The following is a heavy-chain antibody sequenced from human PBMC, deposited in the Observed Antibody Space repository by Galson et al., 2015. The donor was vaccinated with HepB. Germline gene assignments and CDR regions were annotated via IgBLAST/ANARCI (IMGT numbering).Heavy chain of an antibody. CDR1: GFTFSSYA. Sequence: SLRLSCAASGFTFSSYAMHWVRQAPGKGLEWVAVISYDGSNKYYADSVKGRFTISRDNSKNTLYLQMNSLRAEDTAVYYCARGGRQWLVQGAGDAFDIWGQGTMVTVSS. CDR3: ARGGRQWLVQGAGDAFDI. V-gene: IGHV3-30*04. J-gene: IGHJ3*02. CDR2: ISYDGSNK. D-gene: IGHD6-19*01.